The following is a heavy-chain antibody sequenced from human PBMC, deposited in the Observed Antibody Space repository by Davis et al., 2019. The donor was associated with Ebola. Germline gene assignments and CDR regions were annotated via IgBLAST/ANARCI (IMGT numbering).Heavy chain of an antibody. CDR1: GYSFTSYW. CDR3: ARRVLEYSSSYYFDY. V-gene: IGHV5-51*01. Sequence: VESLKTPCKAPGYSFTSYWIGWVRQMPGKGLEWMGIIYPGDSDTRYSPSFQGQVTISADKSISTAYLQWSSLKASDTAMYYCARRVLEYSSSYYFDYWGQGTLVTVSS. J-gene: IGHJ4*02. CDR2: IYPGDSDT. D-gene: IGHD6-6*01.